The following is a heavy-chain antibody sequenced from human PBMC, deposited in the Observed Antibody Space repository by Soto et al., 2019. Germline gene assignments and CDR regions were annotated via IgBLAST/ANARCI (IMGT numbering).Heavy chain of an antibody. CDR2: IYPGDSDT. CDR3: ARHVIGYCGGDCYSGAFDI. D-gene: IGHD2-21*02. CDR1: GYSFTSYW. J-gene: IGHJ3*02. V-gene: IGHV5-51*01. Sequence: GESLKISCKGSGYSFTSYWIGWVRQMPGKGLEWMGIIYPGDSDTRYSPSFQGQVTISADKSISTAYLQWSSLKASDTAMYYCARHVIGYCGGDCYSGAFDIWGQGTMVT.